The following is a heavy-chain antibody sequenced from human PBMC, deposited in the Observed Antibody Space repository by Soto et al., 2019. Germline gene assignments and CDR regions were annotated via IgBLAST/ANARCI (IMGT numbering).Heavy chain of an antibody. CDR2: IKNKANSYTT. Sequence: EVQLVESGGGLVQPEGSLRLSCAASGFTFSDHYMDWVRQAPGKGLEWVGRIKNKANSYTTEYAAPVKGRFIISRDDSKNSVFLQMNRLKTDDTAVYYCTRVRLCSSRSSDYLGQGILVTVSS. CDR3: TRVRLCSSRSSDY. CDR1: GFTFSDHY. J-gene: IGHJ4*02. D-gene: IGHD6-19*01. V-gene: IGHV3-72*01.